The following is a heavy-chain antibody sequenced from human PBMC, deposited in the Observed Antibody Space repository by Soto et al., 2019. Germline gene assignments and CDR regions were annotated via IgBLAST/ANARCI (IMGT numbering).Heavy chain of an antibody. V-gene: IGHV3-23*01. Sequence: EVQLLESGGGLVQPGGSLRLSCAASGFTFSNYAMTWVRQAPGKGLEWVSTISGSGDNTYYADSVRGRFTISRDNSKNTLDLQMNSLSADDTAVYYCAKRPLAARHTDYWGQGTLVTVSS. CDR2: ISGSGDNT. D-gene: IGHD6-6*01. CDR3: AKRPLAARHTDY. J-gene: IGHJ4*02. CDR1: GFTFSNYA.